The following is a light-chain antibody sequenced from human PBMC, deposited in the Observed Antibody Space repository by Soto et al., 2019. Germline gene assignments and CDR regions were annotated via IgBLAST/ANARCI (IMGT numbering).Light chain of an antibody. CDR2: ANS. Sequence: QSVLTQPPSVSGAPGQRVTISCTGSSSNIGANYDVHWYQQRPGTAPKLLIFANSNRPSGVPDRFSGSKSGTSASLVITGLQAEYEGDYYCQSYDSTLSARYVFGTGTKLTVL. J-gene: IGLJ1*01. V-gene: IGLV1-40*01. CDR3: QSYDSTLSARYV. CDR1: SSNIGANYD.